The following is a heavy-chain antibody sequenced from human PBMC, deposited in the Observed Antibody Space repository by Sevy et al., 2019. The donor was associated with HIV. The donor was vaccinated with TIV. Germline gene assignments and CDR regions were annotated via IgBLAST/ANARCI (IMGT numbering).Heavy chain of an antibody. D-gene: IGHD6-19*01. CDR1: GGTFSSYG. CDR2: INPILGTV. CDR3: ARGGGNGWYYFDY. V-gene: IGHV1-69*13. Sequence: ASVKVSCKASGGTFSSYGISWVRQAPGQGLEWMGGINPILGTVNYAQKFQGRVTITADESTKTVYMELSSLRSEDTAVYYCARGGGNGWYYFDYWGQETLVTVSS. J-gene: IGHJ4*02.